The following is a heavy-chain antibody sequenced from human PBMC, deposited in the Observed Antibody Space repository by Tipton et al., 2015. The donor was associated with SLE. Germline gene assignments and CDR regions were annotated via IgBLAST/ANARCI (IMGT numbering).Heavy chain of an antibody. J-gene: IGHJ5*01. V-gene: IGHV4-34*01. Sequence: TLSLTCAVYGGSFSGYYWSWIRQTPGKGLEWIGEINHSGSTNYNPSLKSRVTISEDTSKNQFSLKMSSVTAADTAAYYCARFGPLGDSRCSASDSWGQGTLVTVSS. CDR2: INHSGST. D-gene: IGHD3-16*01. CDR1: GGSFSGYY. CDR3: ARFGPLGDSRCSASDS.